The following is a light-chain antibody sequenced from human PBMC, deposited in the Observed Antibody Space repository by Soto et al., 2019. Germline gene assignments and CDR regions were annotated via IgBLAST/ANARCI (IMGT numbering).Light chain of an antibody. Sequence: DIQMPQSPSPLSASVGDRVTITCRTSQSISGYLNWYRHKPGKAPNLLIYDASSLESGVPSRFSGSGSGTEFTLTISSLQPEDFATYYCQQTSAFPRTFGQGTKVDIK. J-gene: IGKJ1*01. CDR1: QSISGY. CDR2: DAS. CDR3: QQTSAFPRT. V-gene: IGKV1-39*01.